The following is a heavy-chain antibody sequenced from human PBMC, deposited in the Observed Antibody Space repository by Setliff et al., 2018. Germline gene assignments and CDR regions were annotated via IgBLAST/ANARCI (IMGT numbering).Heavy chain of an antibody. J-gene: IGHJ4*02. CDR2: IFHSGST. CDR1: GYSISSAYY. CDR3: ARVADGSGSFYLGFDY. V-gene: IGHV4-31*11. D-gene: IGHD3-10*01. Sequence: SETLSLTCAVSGYSISSAYYWNWIRQHPEKGLEWLGYIFHSGSTHYNSSLKSRITISIDTSKNHFSLELNSVTAADSAVYYCARVADGSGSFYLGFDYWGQGILVTVSS.